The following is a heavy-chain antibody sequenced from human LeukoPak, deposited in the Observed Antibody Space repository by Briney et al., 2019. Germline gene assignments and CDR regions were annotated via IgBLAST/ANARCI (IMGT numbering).Heavy chain of an antibody. CDR1: GFTFSSYG. D-gene: IGHD3-9*01. J-gene: IGHJ4*02. V-gene: IGHV3-30*18. CDR3: AKDLYLTGYSFDY. CDR2: ISYDGSNK. Sequence: PGGSLRLSCAASGFTFSSYGMHWVRQAPGKGLEWVAVISYDGSNKYYADSVKGRFTISRDSSKNTLYLQMNSLRAEDTAVYYCAKDLYLTGYSFDYWGQGTLVTVSS.